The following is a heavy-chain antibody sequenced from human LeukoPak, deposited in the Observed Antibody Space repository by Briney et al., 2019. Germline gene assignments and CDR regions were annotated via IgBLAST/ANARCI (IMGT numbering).Heavy chain of an antibody. V-gene: IGHV3-48*03. CDR1: GFTFSPYE. D-gene: IGHD3-3*01. CDR2: IRGFDSTI. Sequence: GGSLRLSCAASGFTFSPYEMNWVRQAPGKGLEWISYIRGFDSTIYYADSVKGRFTISRDNSKNSLYLQMNSLRTEDTAMYYCAKGSSYYSDYFDCWGQGTPVTVSS. J-gene: IGHJ4*02. CDR3: AKGSSYYSDYFDC.